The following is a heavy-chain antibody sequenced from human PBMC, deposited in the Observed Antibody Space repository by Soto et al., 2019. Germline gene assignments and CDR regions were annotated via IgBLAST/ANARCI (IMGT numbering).Heavy chain of an antibody. V-gene: IGHV1-18*01. CDR1: GYTFTSYG. D-gene: IGHD1-26*01. CDR2: ISAYNVNT. Sequence: QVQLVQSGAEVKKPGASVKVSCKASGYTFTSYGISWVRQAPGQGLEWMGWISAYNVNTNYAQKLQGSVTMTTDTPTSTAYMELRSLRSADTAVYYCARDRGSYALDYWGQGTLVTVSS. CDR3: ARDRGSYALDY. J-gene: IGHJ4*02.